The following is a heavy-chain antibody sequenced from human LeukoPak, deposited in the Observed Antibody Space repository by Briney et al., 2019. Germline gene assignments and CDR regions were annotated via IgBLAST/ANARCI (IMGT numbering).Heavy chain of an antibody. J-gene: IGHJ5*02. D-gene: IGHD3-10*01. Sequence: ASVKVSCKASGYTFTSYAMNWVRQAPGQRLEWMGWINAGNGNTKYSQEFQDRVTITRDTSTSTAYMELSSLRSEDTAVYYCARSILPGSYYIGYNWFDPWGQGTLVTVSS. CDR2: INAGNGNT. CDR3: ARSILPGSYYIGYNWFDP. CDR1: GYTFTSYA. V-gene: IGHV1-3*03.